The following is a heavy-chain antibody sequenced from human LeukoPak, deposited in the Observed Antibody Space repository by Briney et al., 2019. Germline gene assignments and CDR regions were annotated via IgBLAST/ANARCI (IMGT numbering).Heavy chain of an antibody. J-gene: IGHJ3*02. CDR2: IKSKTDGGTT. V-gene: IGHV3-15*01. Sequence: GGSLRLSCAASGFTFSNAWMSWVRQAPGKGLEWVGRIKSKTDGGTTDYAAPVKGRFTISRDDSKNTPYLQMNSLKTEDTAVYYCTVGALQGAFDIWGQGTMVTVSS. D-gene: IGHD1-26*01. CDR3: TVGALQGAFDI. CDR1: GFTFSNAW.